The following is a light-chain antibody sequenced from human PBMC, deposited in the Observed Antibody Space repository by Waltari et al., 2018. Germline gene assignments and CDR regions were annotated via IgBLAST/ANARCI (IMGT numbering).Light chain of an antibody. CDR2: EVY. V-gene: IGLV2-23*02. Sequence: KQHTGKSPILRVYEVYKRPAGVSNRFSGYKSGNTASLTISGLQAEDEADYYCCSYAGSSTFTFGGGTKLTVL. CDR3: CSYAGSSTFT. J-gene: IGLJ2*01.